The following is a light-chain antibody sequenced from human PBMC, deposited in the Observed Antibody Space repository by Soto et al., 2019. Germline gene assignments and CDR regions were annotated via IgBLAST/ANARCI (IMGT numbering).Light chain of an antibody. CDR3: SSHTGSFTPHV. V-gene: IGLV2-14*01. CDR1: SSDVGGYNY. CDR2: EVS. J-gene: IGLJ1*01. Sequence: QSALTQPASVSGSPGQSITISCTGTSSDVGGYNYDSWYQQHPGKAPKLMIYEVSNRPSGVSNRFSGSKSGNTASLTISGLQAEDDADYFCSSHTGSFTPHVFGTGTKVTVL.